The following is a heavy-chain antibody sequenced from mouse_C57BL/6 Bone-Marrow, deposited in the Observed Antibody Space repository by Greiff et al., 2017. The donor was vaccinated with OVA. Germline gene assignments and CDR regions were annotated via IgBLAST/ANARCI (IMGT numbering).Heavy chain of an antibody. CDR3: ARVDGSLAY. CDR2: ISDGGSYT. CDR1: GFTFSSYA. Sequence: EVQVVESGGGLVKPGGSLKLSCAASGFTFSSYAMSWVRQTPEKRLEWVATISDGGSYTYYPDNVKGRFTISRDNAKNNLYLQMSHLKSEDTAMYYCARVDGSLAYWGQGTLVTVSA. D-gene: IGHD2-3*01. V-gene: IGHV5-4*01. J-gene: IGHJ3*01.